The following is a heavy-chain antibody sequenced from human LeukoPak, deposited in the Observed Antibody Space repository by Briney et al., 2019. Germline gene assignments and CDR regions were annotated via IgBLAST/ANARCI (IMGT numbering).Heavy chain of an antibody. J-gene: IGHJ6*02. V-gene: IGHV1-46*01. D-gene: IGHD2-15*01. CDR2: INPSGGST. CDR1: GYTFTSYY. Sequence: ASVKVSCKASGYTFTSYYMHWVRQAPGQRLEWMGIINPSGGSTSYAQKFQGRVTMTRDTSTSTVYMELSSLRSEDTAVYYCARDRLVVVAATPYYYYGMDVWGQGTTVTVSS. CDR3: ARDRLVVVAATPYYYYGMDV.